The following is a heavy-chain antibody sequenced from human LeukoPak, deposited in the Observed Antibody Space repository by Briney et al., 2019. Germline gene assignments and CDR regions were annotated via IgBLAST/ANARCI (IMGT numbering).Heavy chain of an antibody. CDR2: LTPRGDIT. CDR3: ARGGQRWLQFPYDY. V-gene: IGHV1-46*01. D-gene: IGHD5-24*01. CDR1: GHTFTNYH. Sequence: ASVKVSCKASGHTFTNYHIHWVRQAPGQGLEWMGILTPRGDITNYAQKFQGRVTMTRDTSTSTIYMELSSLRSEDTAMYYCARGGQRWLQFPYDYWGQGTVVTVSS. J-gene: IGHJ4*02.